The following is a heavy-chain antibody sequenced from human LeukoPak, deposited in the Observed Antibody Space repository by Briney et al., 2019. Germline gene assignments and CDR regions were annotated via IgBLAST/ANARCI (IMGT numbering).Heavy chain of an antibody. Sequence: GGSLRLSCAASGFTFSSYAMSWVRQAPGKGLEWVSAISGSGGSTYYADSVKGRFTISRDNAKNSPYLQMNSLRAEDTAMYYCAGTNYDSSGYYSSFDYWGQGTLVTVSS. D-gene: IGHD3-22*01. J-gene: IGHJ4*02. CDR2: ISGSGGST. CDR1: GFTFSSYA. V-gene: IGHV3-23*01. CDR3: AGTNYDSSGYYSSFDY.